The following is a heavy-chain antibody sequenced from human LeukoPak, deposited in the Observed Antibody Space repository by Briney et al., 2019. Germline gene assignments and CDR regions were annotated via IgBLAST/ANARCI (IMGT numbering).Heavy chain of an antibody. Sequence: GGSLRLSCAASGFTFSSYSMNWVRQAPGKGLEWVSYISSSSSTIYYADSVKGRFTISRDNAKNSLYLQMNSLRAEDTAVYYCAREDPSYYYDSSGYYPLDYWGQGTLVTVSS. CDR3: AREDPSYYYDSSGYYPLDY. CDR2: ISSSSSTI. CDR1: GFTFSSYS. V-gene: IGHV3-48*04. J-gene: IGHJ4*02. D-gene: IGHD3-22*01.